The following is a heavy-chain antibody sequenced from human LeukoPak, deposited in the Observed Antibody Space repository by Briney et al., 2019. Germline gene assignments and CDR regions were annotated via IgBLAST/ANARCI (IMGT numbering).Heavy chain of an antibody. CDR2: ISAYNGNT. CDR1: GYTFTSYG. V-gene: IGHV1-18*01. J-gene: IGHJ4*02. Sequence: ASVKVSCKASGYTFTSYGISWVRQAPGLGLEWMGWISAYNGNTNYAQKLQGRVTMTTDTSTSTAYMELRSLRSDDTAVYYCARARCNFWSGYYECYFDYWGQGTLVTVSS. D-gene: IGHD3-3*01. CDR3: ARARCNFWSGYYECYFDY.